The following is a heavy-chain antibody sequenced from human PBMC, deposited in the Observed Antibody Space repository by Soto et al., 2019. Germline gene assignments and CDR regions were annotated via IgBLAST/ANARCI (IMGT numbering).Heavy chain of an antibody. J-gene: IGHJ5*02. CDR1: GGSISSYY. CDR2: IYYSGST. D-gene: IGHD3-3*01. V-gene: IGHV4-59*01. Sequence: PSETLSLTCTVSGGSISSYYWSWIRQPPGKGLEWIGYIYYSGSTNYNPSLKSRVTISVDTSKNQFSLKLSSVTAADTAVYYCARGDLRFLEWLYYFDPWGQGTLVTVSS. CDR3: ARGDLRFLEWLYYFDP.